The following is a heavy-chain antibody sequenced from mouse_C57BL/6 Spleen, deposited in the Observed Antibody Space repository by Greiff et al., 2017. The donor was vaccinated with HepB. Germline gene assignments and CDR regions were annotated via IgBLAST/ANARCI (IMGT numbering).Heavy chain of an antibody. CDR1: GFNIKDDY. J-gene: IGHJ3*01. CDR3: TTGDYSNYEGFAY. V-gene: IGHV14-4*01. Sequence: EVQLQQSGAELVRPGASVKLSCTASGFNIKDDYMHWVKQRPEQGLEWIGWIDPENGDTEYASKFQGKATIPADTSANTAYLQLSSLTSEDTAVYYCTTGDYSNYEGFAYWGQGTLVTVSA. CDR2: IDPENGDT. D-gene: IGHD2-5*01.